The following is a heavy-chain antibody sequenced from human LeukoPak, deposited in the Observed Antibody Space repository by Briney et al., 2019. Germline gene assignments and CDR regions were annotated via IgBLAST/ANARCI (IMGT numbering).Heavy chain of an antibody. Sequence: PSETLSLTCTVSGGSISSYYWSWIRQPPGKELEWIGYIYYSGSTNYNPSLKSRVTISVDTSKNQFSLKLSSVTAADTAVYYCARHGYYYDSSGYTSLVFDYWGQGTLVTVSS. J-gene: IGHJ4*02. V-gene: IGHV4-59*08. CDR2: IYYSGST. CDR3: ARHGYYYDSSGYTSLVFDY. CDR1: GGSISSYY. D-gene: IGHD3-22*01.